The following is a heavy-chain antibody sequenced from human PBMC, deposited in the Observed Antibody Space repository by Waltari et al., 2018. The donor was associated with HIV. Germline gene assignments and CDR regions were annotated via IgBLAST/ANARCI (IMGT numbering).Heavy chain of an antibody. CDR2: ISYDGSNK. J-gene: IGHJ4*02. CDR1: GLTFSSYA. CDR3: ARGGYGWLPDGY. Sequence: QVQLVESGGGVVQPGRSLRLSCAAPGLTFSSYAIHWVRQAPGKGLEWVAVISYDGSNKYYADSVKGRFTISRDNSKNTLYLQMNSLRAEDTAVYYCARGGYGWLPDGYWGQGTLVTVSS. D-gene: IGHD5-18*01. V-gene: IGHV3-30-3*01.